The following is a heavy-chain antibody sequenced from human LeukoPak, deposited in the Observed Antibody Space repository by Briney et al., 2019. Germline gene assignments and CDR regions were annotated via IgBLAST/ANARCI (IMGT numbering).Heavy chain of an antibody. CDR2: IRSKPNSYAT. V-gene: IGHV3-73*01. CDR1: GFTFSGST. Sequence: PGGSLRLSCAASGFTFSGSTMRWVRQASGKGLEWVGRIRSKPNSYATAYAASVKGRFTISRDDSKNTAYLQMNSLKIGDTAVYYCTSISGDMATSPFDYWGQGTLVTVST. J-gene: IGHJ4*02. CDR3: TSISGDMATSPFDY. D-gene: IGHD5-24*01.